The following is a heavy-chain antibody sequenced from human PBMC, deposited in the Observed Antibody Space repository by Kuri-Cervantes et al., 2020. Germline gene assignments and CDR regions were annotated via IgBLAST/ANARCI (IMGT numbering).Heavy chain of an antibody. CDR2: INWNSVRI. CDR1: GFTFSSYA. V-gene: IGHV3-9*01. J-gene: IGHJ4*02. Sequence: SLKISCAASGFTFSSYAMSWVRQAPGKGLEWVSGINWNSVRIEYANSVKGRFTISRDNAENSLFLQMNSLRPEDTAFYYCVKNSGSSGRAGNFDHWGQGTLVTVSS. CDR3: VKNSGSSGRAGNFDH. D-gene: IGHD6-19*01.